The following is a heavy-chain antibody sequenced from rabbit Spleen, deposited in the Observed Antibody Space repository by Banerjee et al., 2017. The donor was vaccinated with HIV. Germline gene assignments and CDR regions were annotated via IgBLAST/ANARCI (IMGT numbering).Heavy chain of an antibody. CDR3: ARGYSNGYNNYVNAFSL. Sequence: QEQLKESGGGLVQPGASLTLTCKASGFDLGNYWICWVRQAPGKGLEWISCIAGSSSGFTYSATWATGRFTISKTSSTTVTLQMTSLTAADTATYFCARGYSNGYNNYVNAFSLWGPGTLVTVS. CDR1: GFDLGNYW. D-gene: IGHD6-1*01. V-gene: IGHV1S45*01. J-gene: IGHJ4*01. CDR2: IAGSSSGFT.